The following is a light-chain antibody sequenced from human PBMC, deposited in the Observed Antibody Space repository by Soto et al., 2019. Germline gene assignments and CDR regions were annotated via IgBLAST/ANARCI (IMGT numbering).Light chain of an antibody. CDR2: DAS. J-gene: IGKJ2*01. CDR3: QQYGSSPHT. Sequence: EIVLTQSPGTLSLSPGERAALSCRASQSVSSSFLAWYQQKPGQTPRLLIYDASGRATGIPDRFSGSGSGTDFTLTISRLEPEDFAVYYCQQYGSSPHTFGQGNKLEIK. V-gene: IGKV3-20*01. CDR1: QSVSSSF.